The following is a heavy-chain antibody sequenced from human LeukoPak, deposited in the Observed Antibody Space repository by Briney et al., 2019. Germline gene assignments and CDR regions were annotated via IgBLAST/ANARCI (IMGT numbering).Heavy chain of an antibody. CDR3: VRDLSLPVRPAAGPFDY. CDR2: TKQDDSEQ. CDR1: GFTFSSYW. J-gene: IGHJ4*02. Sequence: GGSLRLSCAAAGFTFSSYWMGWVRQAPGKGLEWVATTKQDDSEQFYVDSVGGRFIVSRDNGKNSLFLQMNSLRVEDSAVYYCVRDLSLPVRPAAGPFDYWGRGTLVTVSS. D-gene: IGHD2-2*01. V-gene: IGHV3-7*01.